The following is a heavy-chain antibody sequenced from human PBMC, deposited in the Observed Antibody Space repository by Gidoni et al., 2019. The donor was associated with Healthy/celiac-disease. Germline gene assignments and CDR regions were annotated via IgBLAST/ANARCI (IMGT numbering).Heavy chain of an antibody. V-gene: IGHV1-24*01. CDR1: GYTLTELS. Sequence: QVQLVQSGAEVKKPGASVKVSCKVSGYTLTELSMHWVRQAPGKGLEWMGGFDPEDGETIYAQKFQGRVTMTEDTSTDTAYMELSSLRSEDTAVYYCATTGGGADGNYYYYGMDVWGQGTTVTVSS. J-gene: IGHJ6*02. CDR3: ATTGGGADGNYYYYGMDV. CDR2: FDPEDGET. D-gene: IGHD1-26*01.